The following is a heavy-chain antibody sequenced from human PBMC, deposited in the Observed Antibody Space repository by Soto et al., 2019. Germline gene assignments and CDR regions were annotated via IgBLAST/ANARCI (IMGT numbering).Heavy chain of an antibody. CDR1: GNTFTYRY. Sequence: QMQLVQSGAEVQKTGSSVTVSCKALGNTFTYRYLHWVRQAPGQALEWMGWITPFSGDVHYAQKFQERVTTTSDRSINTAYMQMSSLRSEDTAMYFCAGGGAGSGPFTWELPDHWGQGTLVTVSS. J-gene: IGHJ4*02. CDR2: ITPFSGDV. CDR3: AGGGAGSGPFTWELPDH. V-gene: IGHV1-45*02. D-gene: IGHD1-26*01.